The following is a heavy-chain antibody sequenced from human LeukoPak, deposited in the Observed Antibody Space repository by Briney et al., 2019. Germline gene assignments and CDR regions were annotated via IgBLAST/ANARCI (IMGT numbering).Heavy chain of an antibody. V-gene: IGHV3-11*04. Sequence: PGGSLRLSCAASGFTFSKAWMSWGRQAPGKGLEWVSYISSSGSNIYYADSVKGRFTISRDNAKNSLYLQMNSLRAEDTAVYYCARDNVGGVIIFDYWGQGTLVTVSS. J-gene: IGHJ4*02. CDR3: ARDNVGGVIIFDY. CDR1: GFTFSKAW. D-gene: IGHD3-10*01. CDR2: ISSSGSNI.